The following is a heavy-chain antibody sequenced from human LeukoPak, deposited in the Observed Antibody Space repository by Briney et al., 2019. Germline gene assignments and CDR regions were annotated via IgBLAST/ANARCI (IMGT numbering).Heavy chain of an antibody. Sequence: GGSLRLPCAASGFTFNTFNMNWVRQASGKGLEWVSSITSGGDYIYYADSVKGRFTTSRDNAKNSLSLQLNSLRVEDTAVYYCARGHYDVLAASYKWTPDYWGQGTLVTVSS. CDR2: ITSGGDYI. J-gene: IGHJ4*02. CDR1: GFTFNTFN. CDR3: ARGHYDVLAASYKWTPDY. V-gene: IGHV3-21*01. D-gene: IGHD3-9*01.